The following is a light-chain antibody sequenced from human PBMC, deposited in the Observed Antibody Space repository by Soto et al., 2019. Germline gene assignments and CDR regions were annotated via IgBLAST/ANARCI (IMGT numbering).Light chain of an antibody. V-gene: IGLV2-18*01. CDR3: CLYTSSSTLHYV. Sequence: QSALTLPPSVSGSPGQSVTISCTGTSSDVGSFNRVSWYQQPPGTAPKLMIYDVNNRPSGVPDRFSGSKSGNTASLTISGLQAEDEADYYCCLYTSSSTLHYVFGTGTKLTVL. CDR2: DVN. CDR1: SSDVGSFNR. J-gene: IGLJ1*01.